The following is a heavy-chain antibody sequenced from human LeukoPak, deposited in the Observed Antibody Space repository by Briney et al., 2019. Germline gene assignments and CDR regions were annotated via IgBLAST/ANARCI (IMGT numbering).Heavy chain of an antibody. CDR2: IIPIFGTA. D-gene: IGHD6-6*01. J-gene: IGHJ6*04. CDR1: GGTFSSSA. V-gene: IGHV1-69*05. CDR3: ARDPYSSSYMDV. Sequence: SVKVSCKASGGTFSSSAISWVRQAPGQGLEWMGGIIPIFGTANYAQKFQGRVTITTDESTSTAYMELSSLRSEDTAVYYCARDPYSSSYMDVWGKGTTVTVSS.